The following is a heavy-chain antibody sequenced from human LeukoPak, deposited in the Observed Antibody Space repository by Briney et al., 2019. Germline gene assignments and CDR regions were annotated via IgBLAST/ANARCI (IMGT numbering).Heavy chain of an antibody. CDR2: ISSAGTT. CDR1: GFTVSSSY. D-gene: IGHD6-13*01. CDR3: ARDLEAADTYYFDY. Sequence: GGSLRLSCAASGFTVSSSYMSWVRQAPGKGREWVPIISSAGTTYYADSVKGRFTISRDNSKNTVYLQVNSLRDEDTAVYYCARDLEAADTYYFDYWGQGTMVTVSS. J-gene: IGHJ4*02. V-gene: IGHV3-66*01.